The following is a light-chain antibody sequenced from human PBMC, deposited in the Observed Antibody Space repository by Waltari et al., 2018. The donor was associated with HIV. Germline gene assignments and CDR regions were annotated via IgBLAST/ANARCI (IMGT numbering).Light chain of an antibody. CDR2: EVS. CDR3: SSYTSGSVV. V-gene: IGLV2-14*01. Sequence: QSALTQPASASGSPGQSITISCTGTSSDVGDYTYVSWYQQHPGKAPKLMIYEVSNRPSGVSTRFSGSKSGNMASLTISGLQAEDEADYYCSSYTSGSVVFGGGTKLTVL. CDR1: SSDVGDYTY. J-gene: IGLJ2*01.